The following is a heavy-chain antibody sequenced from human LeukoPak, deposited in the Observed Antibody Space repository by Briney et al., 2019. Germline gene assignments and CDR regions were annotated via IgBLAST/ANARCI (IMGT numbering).Heavy chain of an antibody. CDR1: GYTFTSYG. CDR3: ARDDNYGIFVNVDY. CDR2: ISAYNGNT. J-gene: IGHJ4*02. Sequence: ASVKVSCKASGYTFTSYGISWVRQAPGQGLEWMGWISAYNGNTNYAQKFQGRVTLTTDTSTSTAYMELSSLRSDDTAVYYCARDDNYGIFVNVDYWGQGTLVTVSS. D-gene: IGHD4-11*01. V-gene: IGHV1-18*01.